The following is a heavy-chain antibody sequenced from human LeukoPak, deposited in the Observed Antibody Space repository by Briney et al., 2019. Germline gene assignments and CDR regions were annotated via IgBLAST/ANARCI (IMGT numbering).Heavy chain of an antibody. J-gene: IGHJ4*02. Sequence: SETLSLTCSVSGGSISSSSNYWGWIRQPPGKGLEWIGSIYNGGSTYYNPSLKSRVTISVDTSNNQFSLRPSSVTAADTAVYYCATTTIRLGFWGQGTLVTVSS. CDR3: ATTTIRLGF. V-gene: IGHV4-39*07. CDR2: IYNGGST. D-gene: IGHD1-26*01. CDR1: GGSISSSSNY.